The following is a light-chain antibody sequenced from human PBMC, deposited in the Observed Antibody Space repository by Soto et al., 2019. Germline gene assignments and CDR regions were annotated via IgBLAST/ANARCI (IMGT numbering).Light chain of an antibody. J-gene: IGLJ2*01. V-gene: IGLV7-43*01. CDR1: TGAVTSDNY. CDR3: LLYYGGAVV. Sequence: QTVVTQEPSLTVSPGGTVTLTCASSTGAVTSDNYANWLQQKPGQAPRALIYSTDTKHSWTPARFSGSLLGGKAALTLSPVQPEDEADYYCLLYYGGAVVFGGGTKLTVL. CDR2: STD.